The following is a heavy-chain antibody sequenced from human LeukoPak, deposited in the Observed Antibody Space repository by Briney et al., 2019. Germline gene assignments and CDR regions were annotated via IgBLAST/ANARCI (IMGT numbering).Heavy chain of an antibody. J-gene: IGHJ6*03. CDR1: GGSFSGYY. CDR3: ARGAVAVPAASAYYYYYMDV. CDR2: INHSGST. Sequence: PSETLSLTCAVYGGSFSGYYWSWIRQPPGKGLEWIGEINHSGSTNYNPSLKSRVTISVDTSKNQFSLKLGSVTAADTAVYYCARGAVAVPAASAYYYYYMDVWGKGTTVTVSS. D-gene: IGHD2-2*01. V-gene: IGHV4-34*01.